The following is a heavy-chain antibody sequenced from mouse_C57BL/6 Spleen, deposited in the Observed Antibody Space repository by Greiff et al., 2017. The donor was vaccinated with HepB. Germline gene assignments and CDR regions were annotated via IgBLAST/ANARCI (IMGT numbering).Heavy chain of an antibody. CDR2: IHPNSGST. Sequence: QVHVKQPGAELVKPGASVKLSCKASGYTFTSYWMHWVKQRPGQGLEWIGMIHPNSGSTNYNEKFKSKATLTVDKSSSTAYMQLSSLTSEDSAVYYCARGYDYDYYAMDYWGQGTSVTVSS. CDR3: ARGYDYDYYAMDY. V-gene: IGHV1-64*01. CDR1: GYTFTSYW. J-gene: IGHJ4*01. D-gene: IGHD2-4*01.